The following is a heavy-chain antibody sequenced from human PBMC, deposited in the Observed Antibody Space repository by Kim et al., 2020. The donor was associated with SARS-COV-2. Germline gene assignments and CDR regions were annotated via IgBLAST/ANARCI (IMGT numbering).Heavy chain of an antibody. J-gene: IGHJ4*02. CDR1: GFTFSNYW. Sequence: GGSLRLSCAASGFTFSNYWMHWVRQAPGKGLEWVSRIYSDGTTTSYADSVKGRFLISRDNAKNTVFLVMNSLRTEDTGVYFCGRDSGNYYSSGIDYWGQGTLVTVFS. CDR2: IYSDGTTT. CDR3: GRDSGNYYSSGIDY. D-gene: IGHD3-10*01. V-gene: IGHV3-74*01.